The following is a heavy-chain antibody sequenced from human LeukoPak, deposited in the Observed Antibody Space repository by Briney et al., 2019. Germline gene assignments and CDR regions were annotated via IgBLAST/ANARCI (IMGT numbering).Heavy chain of an antibody. J-gene: IGHJ4*02. Sequence: SETLSLTCAVYGGSFSGYYWSWIRQPPGKGLEWIGEINHSGSTNYNPSLKSRVTISVDTSKNQFSLKLSSVTAADTAVYYCARVLMDYGSGSYEFDYWGQGTLVTVSS. CDR1: GGSFSGYY. CDR2: INHSGST. CDR3: ARVLMDYGSGSYEFDY. V-gene: IGHV4-34*01. D-gene: IGHD3-10*01.